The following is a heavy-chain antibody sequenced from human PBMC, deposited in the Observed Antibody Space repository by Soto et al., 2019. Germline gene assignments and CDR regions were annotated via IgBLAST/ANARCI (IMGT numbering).Heavy chain of an antibody. Sequence: EVQLVESGGGLVQPGGSLRLSCVASGFTFSTDSMNWVRQAPGKGLEWVAHISTSGATRYYADSVKGRFTISTDNAKTSLYLQMDSLRNKDTAVYYCARFFGSGFDYWGQGTLVTVSS. J-gene: IGHJ4*02. D-gene: IGHD6-19*01. CDR3: ARFFGSGFDY. CDR2: ISTSGATR. CDR1: GFTFSTDS. V-gene: IGHV3-48*02.